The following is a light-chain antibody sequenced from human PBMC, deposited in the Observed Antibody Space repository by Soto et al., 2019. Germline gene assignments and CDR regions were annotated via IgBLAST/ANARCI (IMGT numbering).Light chain of an antibody. V-gene: IGKV3-20*01. J-gene: IGKJ2*01. CDR3: QQSYSTPYT. Sequence: EIVLTQSPGTLSLSPGERATLSCRASQSVSSSFLGWYQQKPGQAPRLLIYGASSRATGIPDRFSGSGSETDFTLTISSLQPEDFATYYCQQSYSTPYTFGQGTKLEIK. CDR2: GAS. CDR1: QSVSSSF.